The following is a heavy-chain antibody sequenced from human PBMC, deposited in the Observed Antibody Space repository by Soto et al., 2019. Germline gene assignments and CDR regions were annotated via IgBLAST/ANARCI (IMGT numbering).Heavy chain of an antibody. CDR3: ARDSSQVIDY. CDR1: GGSFSGYY. D-gene: IGHD2-2*01. CDR2: INHSGST. V-gene: IGHV4-34*01. Sequence: QVQLQQWGAGLLKPSETLSLTCAVYGGSFSGYYWSWIRQPPGKGLEWIGEINHSGSTNYNPSLKSRVTRSLHTYKNELSLKLSSVTASDTAGYYCARDSSQVIDYWGQGTLVTVSS. J-gene: IGHJ4*02.